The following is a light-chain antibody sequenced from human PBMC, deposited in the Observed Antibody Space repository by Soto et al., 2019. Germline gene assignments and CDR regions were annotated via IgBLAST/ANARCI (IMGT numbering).Light chain of an antibody. CDR2: EVS. V-gene: IGLV2-14*01. Sequence: QSALTQPASVSGSPGQSITISCTGTSSDVGGYNYVSWYQQHPGKAPKFLLYEVSNRPSGVSHRFSGSKSGNTASLTISGLQAEDEADYYCVSYIESTVTHGVFGGGTKVTVL. CDR3: VSYIESTVTHGV. CDR1: SSDVGGYNY. J-gene: IGLJ3*02.